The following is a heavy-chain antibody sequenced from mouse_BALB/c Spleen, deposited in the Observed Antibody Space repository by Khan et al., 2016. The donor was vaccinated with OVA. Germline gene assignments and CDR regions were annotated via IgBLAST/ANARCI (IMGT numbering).Heavy chain of an antibody. CDR1: GFTFSSYG. Sequence: EVELVESGGDLVQPGGSRKLSCAASGFTFSSYGMHWVRQAPEKGLEWVAYISGDSNTIYYADTVKGRFTISRDNPRNTLFLQMTSLMSEDTAIYYCATSYYYRYYFDYWGRGTTPTVSS. J-gene: IGHJ2*01. V-gene: IGHV5-17*02. CDR3: ATSYYYRYYFDY. CDR2: ISGDSNTI. D-gene: IGHD1-1*01.